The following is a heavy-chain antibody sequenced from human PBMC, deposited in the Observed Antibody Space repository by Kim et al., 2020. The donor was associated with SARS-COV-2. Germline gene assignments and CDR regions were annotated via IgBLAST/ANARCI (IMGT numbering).Heavy chain of an antibody. CDR3: AKQSGGATQSPVGF. V-gene: IGHV3-23*01. CDR1: GFTFTSYA. J-gene: IGHJ4*02. CDR2: ISGDGETT. Sequence: GGSLRLSCAASGFTFTSYAMNWVRQSPGKGLEWVSGISGDGETTHYADSVKGRFTISRDNSKPTVSLQMNSLRDEDTAKYYCAKQSGGATQSPVGFWCQGARV. D-gene: IGHD1-26*01.